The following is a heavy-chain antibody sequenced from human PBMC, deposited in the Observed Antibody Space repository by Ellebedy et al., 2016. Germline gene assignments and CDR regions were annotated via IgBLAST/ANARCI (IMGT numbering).Heavy chain of an antibody. V-gene: IGHV3-23*01. CDR2: ISDSGGST. Sequence: GESLKISCAASGFTFSSYAMSWVRQAPGKGLEWVSAISDSGGSTYYADSVKGRFTISRDNSKNTLYLQMNSLRAEDTAVYYCAKDGCGGDCYSVGGYFDYWGQGTLVTVSS. J-gene: IGHJ4*02. D-gene: IGHD2-21*02. CDR3: AKDGCGGDCYSVGGYFDY. CDR1: GFTFSSYA.